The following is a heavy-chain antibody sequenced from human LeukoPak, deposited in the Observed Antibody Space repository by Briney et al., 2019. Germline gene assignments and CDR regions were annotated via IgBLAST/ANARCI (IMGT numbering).Heavy chain of an antibody. CDR2: INAGNGNT. CDR3: AREGSYGSQTHFDY. J-gene: IGHJ4*02. V-gene: IGHV1-3*01. CDR1: GYTFTSYA. Sequence: ASVKVSCKASGYTFTSYAMHWVRQAPGRRLEWMGWINAGNGNTEYSQKFQGRVTITRDTSASTAYMELSSLRSEDTAVYYCAREGSYGSQTHFDYWGQGTLVTVSS. D-gene: IGHD5-18*01.